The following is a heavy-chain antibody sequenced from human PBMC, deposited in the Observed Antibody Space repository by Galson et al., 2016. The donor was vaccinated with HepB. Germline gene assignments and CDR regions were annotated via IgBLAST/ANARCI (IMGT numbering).Heavy chain of an antibody. Sequence: SLRLSCAASGFTFSSYWMTWVRQTPGQGLEWVANIRRDATQKNYVDSVKGRFTISRDNAKISLFLQMNSLRAEDTAVYYCARDLTPSFDSGTYYDAFDIWGQGTLVTVSS. D-gene: IGHD5-12*01. J-gene: IGHJ3*02. CDR1: GFTFSSYW. V-gene: IGHV3-7*01. CDR3: ARDLTPSFDSGTYYDAFDI. CDR2: IRRDATQK.